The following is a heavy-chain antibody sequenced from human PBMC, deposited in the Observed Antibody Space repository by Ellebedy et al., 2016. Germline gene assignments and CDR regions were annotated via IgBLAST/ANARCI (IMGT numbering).Heavy chain of an antibody. D-gene: IGHD3-10*01. Sequence: GGSLRLSCAASGFTISNYAMSWVRQTPGKGLEWVSAISASGDRTHYPDSVRGRLTISRDISKNTLYLQMNSLTVEDTAVYYCARETRCGELLSVEYWGQGTLVTVSS. CDR2: ISASGDRT. CDR3: ARETRCGELLSVEY. V-gene: IGHV3-23*01. J-gene: IGHJ4*02. CDR1: GFTISNYA.